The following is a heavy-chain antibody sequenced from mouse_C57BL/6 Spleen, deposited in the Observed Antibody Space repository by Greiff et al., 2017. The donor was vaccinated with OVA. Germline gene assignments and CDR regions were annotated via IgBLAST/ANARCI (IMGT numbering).Heavy chain of an antibody. V-gene: IGHV7-3*01. D-gene: IGHD1-1*01. Sequence: EVKLVESGGGLVQPGGSLSLSCAASGFTFTDYYMSWVRQPPGKALEWLGFIRNKANGYTTEYSASVKGRFTISRDNSQSILYLQMNALRAEDSATYYCARNDYSWFAYWGQGTLVTVSA. CDR2: IRNKANGYTT. CDR3: ARNDYSWFAY. CDR1: GFTFTDYY. J-gene: IGHJ3*01.